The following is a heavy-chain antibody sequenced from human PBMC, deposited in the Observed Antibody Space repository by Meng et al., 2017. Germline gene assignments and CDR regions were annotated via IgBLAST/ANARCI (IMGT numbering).Heavy chain of an antibody. CDR3: PIEWARSCDCAAVDY. V-gene: IGHV1-69*01. D-gene: IGHD2-21*02. CDR1: WCTCSRYS. J-gene: IGHJ4*02. CDR2: IIPTFGTA. Sequence: QLVACRSEWKKPGSSGKVSCKASWCTCSRYSITWVRQAPGQGLELMGGIIPTFGTANYSQKFQGSVTITADESTSTAYMELSIFTSESTHTYYFPIEWARSCDCAAVDYWGQGTLVTVSS.